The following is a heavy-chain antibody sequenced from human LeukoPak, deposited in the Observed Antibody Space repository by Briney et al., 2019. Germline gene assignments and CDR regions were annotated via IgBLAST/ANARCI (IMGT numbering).Heavy chain of an antibody. V-gene: IGHV1-46*01. CDR1: GYTFTSYN. CDR3: ARDRVGSGWPRPWYFEF. CDR2: ISPNGGST. D-gene: IGHD6-19*01. J-gene: IGHJ4*02. Sequence: ASVKVSCKASGYTFTSYNMHWVRQAPGQGLEWMGMISPNGGSTSNAQRFQGRVTMTRDTSIDTAYMEMRSLRSDDTAVYYCARDRVGSGWPRPWYFEFWGQGTLITVSS.